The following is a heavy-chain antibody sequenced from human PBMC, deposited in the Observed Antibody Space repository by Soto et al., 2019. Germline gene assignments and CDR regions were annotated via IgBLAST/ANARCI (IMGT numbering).Heavy chain of an antibody. V-gene: IGHV3-64*02. Sequence: GGSLRLSCAASGFTFSSYAIHWVRQAPGKGLEYVSAISGNGASTHYADSVKGRFTISRDNSKNTVYLQMGSLRPEDMAVYYCASRYCSSSSCYQFDYWGQGTLVTVSS. J-gene: IGHJ4*02. CDR3: ASRYCSSSSCYQFDY. CDR1: GFTFSSYA. CDR2: ISGNGAST. D-gene: IGHD2-2*01.